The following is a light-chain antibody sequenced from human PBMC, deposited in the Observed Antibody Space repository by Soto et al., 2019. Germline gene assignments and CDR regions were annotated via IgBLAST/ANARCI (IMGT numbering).Light chain of an antibody. Sequence: EIVMTQSPATLSVSPGESATLSCRPSQSVSSHLAWYQQKPGQAPRLLIYGTSTRATGIAARFSGSGSGTEFTLTISSLQSEDLAVYYCQQYSDWFTFGQGTKLAIK. CDR1: QSVSSH. V-gene: IGKV3-15*01. J-gene: IGKJ2*01. CDR2: GTS. CDR3: QQYSDWFT.